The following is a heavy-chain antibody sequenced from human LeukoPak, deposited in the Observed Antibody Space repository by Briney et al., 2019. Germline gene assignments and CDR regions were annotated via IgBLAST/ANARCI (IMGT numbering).Heavy chain of an antibody. CDR1: GFTVSSNY. J-gene: IGHJ4*02. CDR2: LRSSGDTI. Sequence: GGSLRLSCAVSGFTVSSNYMSWVRQAPGKGLEWVAYLRSSGDTIYYADSVKGRFTISRDIAKNSLYLQMSSLRDEDTAVYYCARDPEALDYWGQGTLVTVSS. CDR3: ARDPEALDY. V-gene: IGHV3-48*02.